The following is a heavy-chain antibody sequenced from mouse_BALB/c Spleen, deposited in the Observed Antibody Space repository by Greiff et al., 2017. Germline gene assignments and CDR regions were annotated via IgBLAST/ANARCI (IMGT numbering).Heavy chain of an antibody. Sequence: QVQLQQSGAELVRPGTSVKISCKASGYTFTNYWLGWVKQRPGHGLEWIGDIYPGGGYTNYNEKFKGKATLTADTSSSTAYMQLSSLTSEDSAVYFCARGDYGSSRYFDVWGAGTTVTVSS. CDR3: ARGDYGSSRYFDV. CDR2: IYPGGGYT. J-gene: IGHJ1*01. V-gene: IGHV1-63*02. CDR1: GYTFTNYW. D-gene: IGHD1-1*01.